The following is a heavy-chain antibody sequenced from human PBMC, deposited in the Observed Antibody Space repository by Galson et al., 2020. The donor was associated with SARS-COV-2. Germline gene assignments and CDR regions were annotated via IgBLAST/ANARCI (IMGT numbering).Heavy chain of an antibody. CDR2: ISYDGSNK. CDR1: GFTFSSYA. V-gene: IGHV3-30*01. D-gene: IGHD3-10*01. CDR3: ARVEIIGDYFDY. Sequence: GGSLRLSCAASGFTFSSYAMHWVRQAPGKGLEWVAVISYDGSNKYYADSVKGRFTISRDNSKNTLYLQMNSLRAEDTAVYYCARVEIIGDYFDYWGQGTLVTLSS. J-gene: IGHJ4*02.